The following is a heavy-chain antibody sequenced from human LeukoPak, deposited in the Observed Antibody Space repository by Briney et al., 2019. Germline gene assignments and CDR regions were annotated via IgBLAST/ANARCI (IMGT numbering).Heavy chain of an antibody. V-gene: IGHV1-46*01. D-gene: IGHD4-17*01. CDR1: GYTFTIYY. CDR3: ARDSLYGVVDY. CDR2: INPSGGST. Sequence: ASVKVSFTTSGYTFTIYYIHWVRQAPGQGLEWMGIINPSGGSTSCAQKFQGRVTMTRDTSTSTVYMYLSSLRSEDMAVYYCARDSLYGVVDYWGQGTLVTVSS. J-gene: IGHJ4*02.